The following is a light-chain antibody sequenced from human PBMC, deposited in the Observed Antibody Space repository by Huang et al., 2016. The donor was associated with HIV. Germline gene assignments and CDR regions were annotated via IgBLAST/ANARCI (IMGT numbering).Light chain of an antibody. Sequence: DIQMTQSPSSLSASVGDRVTITCQASQDISNYLNWYQQQPGKAPKLLIDDASNLETGVSSRFSGSGAGTEFTFTISSLQPEDIATYYCQQYDNLPRFTFGPGTKVDIK. J-gene: IGKJ3*01. V-gene: IGKV1-33*01. CDR2: DAS. CDR1: QDISNY. CDR3: QQYDNLPRFT.